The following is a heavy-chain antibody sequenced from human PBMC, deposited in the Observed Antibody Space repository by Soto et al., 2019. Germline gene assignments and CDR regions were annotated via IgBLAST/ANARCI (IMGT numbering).Heavy chain of an antibody. D-gene: IGHD3-22*01. CDR3: ARRAWDSYYAIDV. Sequence: VQLVESGGGEVQPGRSLRLSCADSGFKYTDFALHWVRQAPGKGLEWVAIISYDGSDKYYADSVKGRFVISRDNPKNTLYLEMNSLRPEDTAVYFCARRAWDSYYAIDVWGQGTTVTV. J-gene: IGHJ6*02. CDR1: GFKYTDFA. CDR2: ISYDGSDK. V-gene: IGHV3-30*09.